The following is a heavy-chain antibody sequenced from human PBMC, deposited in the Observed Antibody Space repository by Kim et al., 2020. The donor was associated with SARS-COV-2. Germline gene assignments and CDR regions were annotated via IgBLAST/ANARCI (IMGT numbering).Heavy chain of an antibody. CDR3: ARILGIASGGYGYYAMDV. CDR1: GFTFSSYG. J-gene: IGHJ6*02. D-gene: IGHD3-10*01. V-gene: IGHV3-33*01. CDR2: IWYDGSNK. Sequence: GGSLRLSCAASGFTFSSYGMHWVRQAPGKGLEWVAVIWYDGSNKYYADSVKGRFTISRDNSKNTLYLQMNSLRAEDTAVYYCARILGIASGGYGYYAMDVWGQGTTVTVSS.